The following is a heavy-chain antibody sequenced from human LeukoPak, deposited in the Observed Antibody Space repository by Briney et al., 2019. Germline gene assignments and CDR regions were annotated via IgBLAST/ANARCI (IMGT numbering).Heavy chain of an antibody. CDR1: GFTFSSYS. J-gene: IGHJ4*02. Sequence: GGSLRLSCAASGFTFSSYSMNWVRQAPGKGLEWVANIKQDGSDKYYVDSVKGRFTISRDNAKNSLYLQMNSLRAEDTAVYYCAIIPRAAAGPSARSPFHYWGQGTLVTVSS. V-gene: IGHV3-7*01. CDR3: AIIPRAAAGPSARSPFHY. CDR2: IKQDGSDK. D-gene: IGHD6-13*01.